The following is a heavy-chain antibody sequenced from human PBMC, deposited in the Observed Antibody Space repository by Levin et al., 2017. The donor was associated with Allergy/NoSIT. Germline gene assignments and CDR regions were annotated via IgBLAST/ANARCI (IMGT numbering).Heavy chain of an antibody. J-gene: IGHJ4*02. CDR2: ISGSGDNT. CDR3: AKRRGFRESKYLFDY. D-gene: IGHD3-10*01. CDR1: GFTFSSHA. Sequence: SCAASGFTFSSHAMSWVRQAPGKGLEWVSGISGSGDNTYYADSVKGRFTISRDNSKNTLYLQMNSLRAEDTAVYYCAKRRGFRESKYLFDYWGQGTLVTVSS. V-gene: IGHV3-23*01.